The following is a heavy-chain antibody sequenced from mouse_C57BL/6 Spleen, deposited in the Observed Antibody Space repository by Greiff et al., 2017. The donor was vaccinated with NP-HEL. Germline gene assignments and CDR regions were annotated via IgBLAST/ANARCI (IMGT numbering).Heavy chain of an antibody. CDR3: AKRGYDETGYYAMDY. CDR2: IWRGGST. J-gene: IGHJ4*01. CDR1: GFSLTSYG. Sequence: QVQLKESGPGLVQPSQSLSITCTVSGFSLTSYGVHWVRPSPGKGLEWLGVIWRGGSTDYNAAFMSRLSLTKDNSKSQVFFKMNSLQADDTAIYYCAKRGYDETGYYAMDYWGQGTSGTVSS. V-gene: IGHV2-5*01. D-gene: IGHD2-2*01.